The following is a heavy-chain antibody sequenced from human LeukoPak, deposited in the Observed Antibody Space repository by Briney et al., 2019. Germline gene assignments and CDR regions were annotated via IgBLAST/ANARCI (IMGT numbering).Heavy chain of an antibody. CDR1: GGSISSNIYY. V-gene: IGHV4-61*02. J-gene: IGHJ5*02. CDR3: ARTGGGIYYWFDP. CDR2: IYTSGST. Sequence: SQTLSLTCTVAGGSISSNIYYYTWVRQPAGKGLEWIGLIYTSGSTNYNPSLKSRVTISVDTSKNQFSLKLNSVTAADMAVYYCARTGGGIYYWFDPWGQGTLVTVSS. D-gene: IGHD1-26*01.